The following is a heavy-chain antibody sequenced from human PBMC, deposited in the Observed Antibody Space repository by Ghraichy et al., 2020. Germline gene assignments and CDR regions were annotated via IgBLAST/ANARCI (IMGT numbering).Heavy chain of an antibody. CDR2: INRDGTRT. Sequence: GALRLSCAASGLTFNTHWMHWVRQVPGKGLVWVARINRDGTRTNYADSVRGRFTISRDKAKNTLYLQMDSLRVEDTAVFYCCGSYGGGGVDYWGQGTLVTVSS. J-gene: IGHJ4*02. D-gene: IGHD1-26*01. CDR3: CGSYGGGGVDY. CDR1: GLTFNTHW. V-gene: IGHV3-74*01.